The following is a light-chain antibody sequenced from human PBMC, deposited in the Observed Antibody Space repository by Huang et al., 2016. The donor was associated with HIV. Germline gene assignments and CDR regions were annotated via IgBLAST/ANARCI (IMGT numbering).Light chain of an antibody. CDR3: QKYNSAPWT. CDR1: QGIRNY. CDR2: AAS. V-gene: IGKV1-27*01. Sequence: DIQMTQSPSSLSASVGDRVTITCRASQGIRNYLAWYQQKPGEVPKRLIYAASTLQSGVPSRFSGSGSGTDFTLTISSLQPEDVATYYCQKYNSAPWTFGQGTKVEIK. J-gene: IGKJ1*01.